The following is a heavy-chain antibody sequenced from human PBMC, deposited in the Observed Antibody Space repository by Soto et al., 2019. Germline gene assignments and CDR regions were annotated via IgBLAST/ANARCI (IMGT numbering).Heavy chain of an antibody. D-gene: IGHD3-22*01. CDR2: IGTAGDT. J-gene: IGHJ4*02. Sequence: EVQLVESGGGLVQPGGSLRLSCAASGFTFSSYDMHWVRQATGKGLEWVSAIGTAGDTYYPGSVKGRFTISRDNSKNTLYLQMNSLRAEDTAVYYCARGEVVADWGQGTLVTVSS. CDR3: ARGEVVAD. V-gene: IGHV3-13*01. CDR1: GFTFSSYD.